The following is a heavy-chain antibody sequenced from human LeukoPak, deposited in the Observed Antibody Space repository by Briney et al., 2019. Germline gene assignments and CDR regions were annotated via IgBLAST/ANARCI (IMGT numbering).Heavy chain of an antibody. J-gene: IGHJ4*02. CDR1: GFNFSVYP. V-gene: IGHV3-23*01. CDR3: AKDRGY. D-gene: IGHD2-15*01. Sequence: GGSLRLSCAASGFNFSVYPMTWVRQAPGKGLEWVSALSNGGDNADHADSVKGRFTISRDNSKNTLYLQMNSLTAEDTAIYYCAKDRGYWGQGTLVTVSS. CDR2: LSNGGDNA.